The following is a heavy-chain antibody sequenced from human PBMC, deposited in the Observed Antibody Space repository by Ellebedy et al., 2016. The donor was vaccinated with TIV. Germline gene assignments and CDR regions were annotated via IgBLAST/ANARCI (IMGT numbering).Heavy chain of an antibody. J-gene: IGHJ4*02. V-gene: IGHV3-23*01. CDR3: AKGSISAALTSLDY. D-gene: IGHD6-13*01. CDR1: GFTLSNYA. CDR2: ISGSVASI. Sequence: GESLKISCAASGFTLSNYAMTWVRQAPGKGLEWVSIISGSVASIYYADSVKGRFTMSRDVSKNTLYLQMDSLRAEDTAVYYWAKGSISAALTSLDYWGQGTLVTVSS.